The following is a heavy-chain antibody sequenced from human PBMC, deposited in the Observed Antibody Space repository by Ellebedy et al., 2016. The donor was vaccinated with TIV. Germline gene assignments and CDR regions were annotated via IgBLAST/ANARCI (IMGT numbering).Heavy chain of an antibody. J-gene: IGHJ4*02. Sequence: ASVKVSCKTSGYIFTTYGISWVRQAPGQGLEWMGWISGYNGNTDYAQKLQDIVTMTTETSTSTAYMELRSLKSDDTAVYFGASGNTYYYDGSGYGAYDLWGQGT. CDR3: ASGNTYYYDGSGYGAYDL. D-gene: IGHD3-22*01. CDR1: GYIFTTYG. CDR2: ISGYNGNT. V-gene: IGHV1-18*01.